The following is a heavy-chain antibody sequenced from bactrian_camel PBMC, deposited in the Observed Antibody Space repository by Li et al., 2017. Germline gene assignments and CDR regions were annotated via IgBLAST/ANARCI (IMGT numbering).Heavy chain of an antibody. CDR1: GYRYSSNY. Sequence: DAQLVESGGGSVQAGGSLRLSCAASGYRYSSNYMGWFRQAPGEEREGVAAILTGGGATVYADSVKGRLTISQDNAKNTVYLQMNSLKPEDTAMYYCAALSPYLWDWVFGYWGQGTQVTVS. J-gene: IGHJ6*01. CDR3: AALSPYLWDWVFGY. V-gene: IGHV3S40*01. CDR2: ILTGGGAT. D-gene: IGHD3*01.